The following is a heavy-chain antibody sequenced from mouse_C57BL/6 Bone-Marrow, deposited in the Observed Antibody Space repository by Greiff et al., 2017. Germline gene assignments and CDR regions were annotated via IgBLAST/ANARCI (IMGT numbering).Heavy chain of an antibody. CDR2: IYPGSGNT. J-gene: IGHJ2*01. V-gene: IGHV1-76*01. Sequence: LQESGAELVRPGASVKLSCKASGYTFTDYYINWVKQRPGQGLEWIARIYPGSGNTYYNEKFKGKATLTAEKSSSTAYMQLSSLTSEDSAVYFCARFWGDYWGQGTTLTVSS. CDR3: ARFWGDY. CDR1: GYTFTDYY.